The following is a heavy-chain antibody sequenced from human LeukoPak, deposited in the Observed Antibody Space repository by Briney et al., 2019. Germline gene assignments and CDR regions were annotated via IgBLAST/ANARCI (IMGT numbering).Heavy chain of an antibody. CDR3: ARDMDSGSPYDY. CDR2: ISSSSSYI. D-gene: IGHD1-1*01. Sequence: GGSLRLSCAASGFTFSSYSMNWVRQAPGKELEWVSSISSSSSYIYYADSVKGRFTISRDNAKNSLYLQMNSLRAEDTAVYYCARDMDSGSPYDYWGQGTLVTVSS. J-gene: IGHJ4*02. V-gene: IGHV3-21*01. CDR1: GFTFSSYS.